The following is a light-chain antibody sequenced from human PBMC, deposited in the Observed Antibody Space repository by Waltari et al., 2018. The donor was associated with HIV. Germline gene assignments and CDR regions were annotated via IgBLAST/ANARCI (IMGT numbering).Light chain of an antibody. J-gene: IGLJ3*02. CDR1: SSNTGRTY. CDR2: RSD. CDR3: AAWDHGLTGPNWV. Sequence: QPVLTQPPSTSGTPGQGVTISCSGSSSNTGRTYVYWYRHLPGTTPKLLIYRSDQRPSGVPDRFSASKSGTSASLAISGLQSEDEAVYYCAAWDHGLTGPNWVFGGGTRLTVL. V-gene: IGLV1-47*01.